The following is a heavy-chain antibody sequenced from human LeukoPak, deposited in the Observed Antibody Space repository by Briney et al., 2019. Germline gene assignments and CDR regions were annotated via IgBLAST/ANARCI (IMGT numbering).Heavy chain of an antibody. D-gene: IGHD6-19*01. Sequence: SGGSLRLSCAASGFTFSAYGMHWVRQAPGKGLEWVAVISFDGSNQFYADSVKGRFTISRDNSKNTLFLHMSSLRPEDTAVYYCAKVVVPGTHYFDYWGQGTLVTVSS. J-gene: IGHJ4*02. V-gene: IGHV3-30*18. CDR3: AKVVVPGTHYFDY. CDR1: GFTFSAYG. CDR2: ISFDGSNQ.